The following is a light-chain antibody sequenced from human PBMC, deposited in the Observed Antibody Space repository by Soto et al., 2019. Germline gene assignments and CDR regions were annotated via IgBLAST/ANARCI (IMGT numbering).Light chain of an antibody. CDR2: GDI. V-gene: IGLV1-40*01. CDR3: QSYDSSLTVV. CDR1: SSNIGAGYD. J-gene: IGLJ2*01. Sequence: QSVLTQPPSVSGAPGQRVTISCTGSSSNIGAGYDVHWYQQVPGTAPKLLIYGDINRPSGVPDRFSGSKSGTSASLAITGLQADDEADYYCQSYDSSLTVVFGGRTKLTVL.